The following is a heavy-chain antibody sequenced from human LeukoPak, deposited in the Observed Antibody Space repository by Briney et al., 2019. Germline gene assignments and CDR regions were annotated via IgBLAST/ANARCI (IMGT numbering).Heavy chain of an antibody. CDR1: GGSISSSSYY. D-gene: IGHD1-26*01. Sequence: SETLSLICTVPGGSISSSSYYWGWIRQPPGKGLECIGSIYYNGRTFYNPSLKSRVTISVDTSKNQFSLKLSSVTAADTAVYFCARIRYSGPVDYWGQGTLVTVSS. V-gene: IGHV4-39*07. CDR2: IYYNGRT. CDR3: ARIRYSGPVDY. J-gene: IGHJ4*02.